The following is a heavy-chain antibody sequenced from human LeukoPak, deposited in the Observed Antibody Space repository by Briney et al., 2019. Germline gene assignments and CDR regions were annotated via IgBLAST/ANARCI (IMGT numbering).Heavy chain of an antibody. J-gene: IGHJ6*03. CDR2: IGANSGNT. D-gene: IGHD3-3*01. CDR3: ARGMFGVVSKIDYYFYYMDV. CDR1: GYSFISYG. Sequence: GASVKVSCKASGYSFISYGISWVRQAPGEGLEWMGWIGANSGNTNSAQKFQGRLTMTTDTSTTTAYMELRSLRSDDTAVYYCARGMFGVVSKIDYYFYYMDVRGEGTMVTVSS. V-gene: IGHV1-18*04.